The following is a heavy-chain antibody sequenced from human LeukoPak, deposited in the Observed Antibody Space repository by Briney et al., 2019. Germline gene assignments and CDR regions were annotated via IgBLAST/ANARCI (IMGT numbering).Heavy chain of an antibody. V-gene: IGHV3-74*01. Sequence: GGSLRLSCAASGFTFNSYWMHWVRQVPGKGLVWVSRINSDETTTWYADSVKGRFTISRDNAKISLYLQMNSLRAEDTAVYYCASQFWWAAVAGTTLDYWGQGTLVTVSS. J-gene: IGHJ4*02. D-gene: IGHD6-19*01. CDR3: ASQFWWAAVAGTTLDY. CDR2: INSDETTT. CDR1: GFTFNSYW.